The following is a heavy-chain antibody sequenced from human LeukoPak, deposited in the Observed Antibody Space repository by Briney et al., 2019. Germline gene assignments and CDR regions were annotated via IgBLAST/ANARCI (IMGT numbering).Heavy chain of an antibody. V-gene: IGHV3-7*01. D-gene: IGHD5-24*01. CDR2: IKQDGRER. CDR3: ARGSARLDSRDGYPDY. Sequence: GGSLRLSCAASGFTFSNYWMSWVRQTPGKGLEWVANIKQDGRERYYVDSVKGRLTISRDNAKNSLSLQMNSLRAEDTAVYYCARGSARLDSRDGYPDYWGQGTLVTVSS. CDR1: GFTFSNYW. J-gene: IGHJ4*02.